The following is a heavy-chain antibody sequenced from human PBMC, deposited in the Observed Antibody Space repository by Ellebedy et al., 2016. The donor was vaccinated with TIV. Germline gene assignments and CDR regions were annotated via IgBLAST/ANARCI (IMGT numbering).Heavy chain of an antibody. CDR3: AKGGILRGYYFDY. CDR1: GFTFSSYG. Sequence: GESLKISXAASGFTFSSYGMHWVRQAPGKGLEWVAVISYDGSNKFYTDSVKGRFTISRDNSKNTLYLQMNSLRAEDTAVYYCAKGGILRGYYFDYWGQGSLVTVSS. D-gene: IGHD3-9*01. V-gene: IGHV3-30*18. J-gene: IGHJ4*02. CDR2: ISYDGSNK.